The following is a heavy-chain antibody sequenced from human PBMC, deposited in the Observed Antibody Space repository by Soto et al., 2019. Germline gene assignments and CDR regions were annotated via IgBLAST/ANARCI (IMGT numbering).Heavy chain of an antibody. D-gene: IGHD2-2*01. V-gene: IGHV3-23*01. Sequence: EVQLLESGGGLVQPGGSLRLSCAASGFTFSSYAMSWVRQAPGKGLEWVSAISGSGGSTYYADSVKGRFTISRDNSMHTLYLQMNSLRAEDTAIYYCAKVWAAAVNAFDIWGQGTMVIVSS. CDR3: AKVWAAAVNAFDI. CDR2: ISGSGGST. CDR1: GFTFSSYA. J-gene: IGHJ3*02.